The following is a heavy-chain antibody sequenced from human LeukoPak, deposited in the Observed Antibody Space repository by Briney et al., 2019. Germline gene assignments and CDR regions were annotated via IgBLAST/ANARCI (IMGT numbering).Heavy chain of an antibody. CDR2: IYPGNSDT. J-gene: IGHJ4*02. CDR1: GYSCTSYW. V-gene: IGHV5-51*01. CDR3: ARRSRTNGPDY. D-gene: IGHD1-14*01. Sequence: GESLKISCKGSGYSCTSYWIGWVRQMPGKGLEWMGIIYPGNSDTRYSPSFQGQVTISADKSISTAYLQWSSLKASDTAMYYCARRSRTNGPDYWGQGTLVTVSS.